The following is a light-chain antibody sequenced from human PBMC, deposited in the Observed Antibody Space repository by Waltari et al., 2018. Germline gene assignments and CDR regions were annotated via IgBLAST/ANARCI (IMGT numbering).Light chain of an antibody. CDR1: QSVDNL. J-gene: IGKJ4*01. V-gene: IGKV3-11*01. Sequence: EILLTQSPAPLSLSPGERATLPRRASQSVDNLLGWYQQKPGPAPRPLIHDAANRAPGCPARFSGSGSGTDFTLTISSLEAEDFAVYYCQHRVSWPLTFGGGTKVEL. CDR3: QHRVSWPLT. CDR2: DAA.